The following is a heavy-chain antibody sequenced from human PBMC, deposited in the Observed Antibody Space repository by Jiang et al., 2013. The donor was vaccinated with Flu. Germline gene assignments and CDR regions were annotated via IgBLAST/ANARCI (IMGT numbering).Heavy chain of an antibody. D-gene: IGHD3-3*01. CDR2: MNPNSGNT. CDR3: ARGDGRSYYDFWSGYYENNWFDP. J-gene: IGHJ5*02. V-gene: IGHV1-8*01. CDR1: GYTFTSYD. Sequence: SGAEVKKPGASVKVSCKASGYTFTSYDINWVRQATGQGLEWMGWMNPNSGNTGYAQKFQGRVTMTRNTSISTAYMELSSLRSEDTAVYYCARGDGRSYYDFWSGYYENNWFDPWGQGTLVTVSS.